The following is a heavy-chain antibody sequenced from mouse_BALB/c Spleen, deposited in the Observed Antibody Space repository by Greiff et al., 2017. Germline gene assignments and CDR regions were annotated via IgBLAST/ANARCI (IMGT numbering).Heavy chain of an antibody. V-gene: IGHV5-6-3*01. CDR1: GFTFSSYG. CDR2: INSNGGST. CDR3: ARPAAS. J-gene: IGHJ3*01. Sequence: EVQVVESGGGLVQPGGSLKLSCAASGFTFSSYGMSWVRQTPDKRLELVATINSNGGSTYYPDSVKGRFTISRDNPKNTLFLQMTSLRSEDTAMYYCARPAASWGQGTLVTVSA.